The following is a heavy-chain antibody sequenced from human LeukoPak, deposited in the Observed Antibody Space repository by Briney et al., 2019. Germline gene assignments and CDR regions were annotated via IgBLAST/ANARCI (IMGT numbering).Heavy chain of an antibody. V-gene: IGHV4-4*02. Sequence: SETLSLTCAVSGGSISSSNWWSWVRQPPGKGLEWIGEINHSGSTNYNPSLKSRVTISVDTSKNQFSLKLSSVTAADTAVYYCARGRNSYWFDPWGQGTLVTVSS. CDR3: ARGRNSYWFDP. D-gene: IGHD4-23*01. J-gene: IGHJ5*02. CDR1: GGSISSSNW. CDR2: INHSGST.